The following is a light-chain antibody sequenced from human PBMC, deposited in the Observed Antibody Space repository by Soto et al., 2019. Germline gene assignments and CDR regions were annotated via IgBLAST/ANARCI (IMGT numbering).Light chain of an antibody. Sequence: IQMTQSPSYVSASVGDRLTITCRSSRDISNSLAWYQQTPGKAPKLLLRGASSLHRGVPSRFSGGGAGTEFTLTISRLQPEDFAPYYCQQTSAFHRTFGQGTKV. V-gene: IGKV1-12*01. CDR2: GAS. J-gene: IGKJ1*01. CDR1: RDISNS. CDR3: QQTSAFHRT.